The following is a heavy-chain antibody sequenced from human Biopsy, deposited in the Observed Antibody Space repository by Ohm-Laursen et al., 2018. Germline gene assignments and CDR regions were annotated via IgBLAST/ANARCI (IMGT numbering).Heavy chain of an antibody. CDR1: GGSIKSYY. CDR2: LYYTGHT. J-gene: IGHJ4*02. Sequence: TLSLTCTVSGGSIKSYYWNWIRQPPGKGLEWIGFLYYTGHTNYNPSLKSRATISVDTSKNQFSLKVISVTDADTAVYYCARLTGDPSYWGQGSLVTVSS. V-gene: IGHV4-59*01. D-gene: IGHD7-27*01. CDR3: ARLTGDPSY.